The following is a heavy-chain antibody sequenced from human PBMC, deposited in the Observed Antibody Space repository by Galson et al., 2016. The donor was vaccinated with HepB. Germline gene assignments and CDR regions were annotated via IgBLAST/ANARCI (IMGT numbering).Heavy chain of an antibody. CDR1: GFSFSSFS. J-gene: IGHJ4*02. CDR3: AKPRKTSGTYYTIDS. V-gene: IGHV3-48*01. D-gene: IGHD3-10*01. Sequence: SLRLSCAVSGFSFSSFSMNWLRQAPGKGLEWVSYIGWNPATLKYADSVRGRFTISRDNSDNTLYVQMNSLRTEDTAVYYCAKPRKTSGTYYTIDSWGQGTLVTGSS. CDR2: IGWNPATL.